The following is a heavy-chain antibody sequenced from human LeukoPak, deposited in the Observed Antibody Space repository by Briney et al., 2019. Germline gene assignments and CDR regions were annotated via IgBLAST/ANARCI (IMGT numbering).Heavy chain of an antibody. CDR2: ITSSTTYI. CDR1: GFTFSNYY. V-gene: IGHV3-21*01. D-gene: IGHD5-12*01. Sequence: GGSLRLSCAASGFTFSNYYMTWVRQAPGKGLEWVSSITSSTTYIYYADSVQGRFTISRDNAKNSLNLQMNSLRAEDTAVYYCARGDSGYNGLNWFDPWGQGTLVTVSS. CDR3: ARGDSGYNGLNWFDP. J-gene: IGHJ5*02.